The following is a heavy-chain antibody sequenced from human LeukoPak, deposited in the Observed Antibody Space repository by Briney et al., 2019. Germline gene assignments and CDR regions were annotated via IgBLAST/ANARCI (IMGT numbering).Heavy chain of an antibody. CDR3: ARDYSNAWNYFDN. Sequence: GGSLRLSCAASGFTFTSYWMSWVRQAPGKGLEWVASIKQDGSEMYYVDSVEGRFTISRDIAKNSLFLQMSSLRAEDTAVYYCARDYSNAWNYFDNWGQGTLVTVSS. J-gene: IGHJ4*02. D-gene: IGHD6-19*01. V-gene: IGHV3-7*04. CDR2: IKQDGSEM. CDR1: GFTFTSYW.